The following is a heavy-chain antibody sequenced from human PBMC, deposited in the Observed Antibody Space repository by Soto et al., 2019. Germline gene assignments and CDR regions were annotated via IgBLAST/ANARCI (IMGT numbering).Heavy chain of an antibody. CDR3: ADGDYGSNY. Sequence: QVQLVESGGGLVQPGRSLRLSCAASGFTFSSYAMHWVRQAPGRRLEWVAVISYDGSNKYYADSVKGRFTISRDNSMNTLYLQMNSLRPEDTAVYYCADGDYGSNYWGQGTLVNVSS. J-gene: IGHJ4*02. D-gene: IGHD4-17*01. CDR2: ISYDGSNK. V-gene: IGHV3-30-3*01. CDR1: GFTFSSYA.